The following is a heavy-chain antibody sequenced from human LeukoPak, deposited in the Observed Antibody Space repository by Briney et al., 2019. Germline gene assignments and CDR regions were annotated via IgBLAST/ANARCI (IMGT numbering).Heavy chain of an antibody. CDR2: ISWNSNSI. D-gene: IGHD6-13*01. CDR3: AKEAAAVGSVYYYMDV. V-gene: IGHV3-9*01. CDR1: GFNFDDYV. J-gene: IGHJ6*03. Sequence: GRSLRLSCAASGFNFDDYVMHWVRQAPGKGLEWVAGISWNSNSIGYADSVRGRFTISRDNAKNSLYLQMNSLTAEDTALYYCAKEAAAVGSVYYYMDVWGKGTTVTVSS.